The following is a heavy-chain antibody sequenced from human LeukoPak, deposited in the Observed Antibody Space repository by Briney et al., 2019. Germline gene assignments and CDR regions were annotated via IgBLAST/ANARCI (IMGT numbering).Heavy chain of an antibody. CDR2: INHSGST. J-gene: IGHJ4*02. D-gene: IGHD3-3*01. CDR1: GFTFSDYY. CDR3: ARGNKYDFWSGYYVPRFDY. V-gene: IGHV4-34*01. Sequence: PGGSLRLSCAASGFTFSDYYMSWIRQAPGKGLEWIGEINHSGSTNYNPSLKSRVTISVDTSKNQFSLKLSSVTAADTAVYYCARGNKYDFWSGYYVPRFDYWGQGTLVTVSS.